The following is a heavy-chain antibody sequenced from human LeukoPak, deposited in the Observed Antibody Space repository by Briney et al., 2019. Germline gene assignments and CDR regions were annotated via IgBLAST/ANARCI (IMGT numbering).Heavy chain of an antibody. D-gene: IGHD6-13*01. V-gene: IGHV4-30-4*08. Sequence: RPSETLSLTCTVSGGSISSSSYYWGWIRQPPGKGLEWIGSIYYSGSTYYNPSLKSRPTISVDTSKNQFSLKLSSVSAADTAVYYCARDRRQLAFDYWGQGTLVSVSS. CDR2: IYYSGST. J-gene: IGHJ4*02. CDR3: ARDRRQLAFDY. CDR1: GGSISSSSYY.